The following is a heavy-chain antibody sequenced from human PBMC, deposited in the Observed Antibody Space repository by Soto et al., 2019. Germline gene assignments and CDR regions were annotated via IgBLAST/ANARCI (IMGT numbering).Heavy chain of an antibody. CDR3: AKVNHSGSYY. V-gene: IGHV3-30*18. CDR1: GFTFSSYG. Sequence: QVQLVESGGGVVQPGRSLRLSCAASGFTFSSYGMHWVRQAPGKGLEWVAVISYDGSNKYYADSVKGRFTISRDNSKNTLYLQMNSLRAEDTAVSYCAKVNHSGSYYWGQGTLVTVAS. D-gene: IGHD1-26*01. CDR2: ISYDGSNK. J-gene: IGHJ4*02.